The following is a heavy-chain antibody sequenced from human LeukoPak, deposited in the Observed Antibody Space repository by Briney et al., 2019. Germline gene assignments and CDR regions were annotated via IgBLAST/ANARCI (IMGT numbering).Heavy chain of an antibody. CDR3: ASSVPVTTVTDNWFDP. CDR2: INHSGST. V-gene: IGHV4-34*01. D-gene: IGHD4-17*01. J-gene: IGHJ5*02. Sequence: PSETLSLTCAGYGGSFSGYYWSWLRQPPGKGLEWIGEINHSGSTNYNPSLKSRVTISVDTSKTQFSLKLSSVTAADTAVYYCASSVPVTTVTDNWFDPWGQGTLVTVSS. CDR1: GGSFSGYY.